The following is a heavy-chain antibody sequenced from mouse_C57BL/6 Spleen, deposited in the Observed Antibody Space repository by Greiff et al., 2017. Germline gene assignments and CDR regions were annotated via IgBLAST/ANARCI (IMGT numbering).Heavy chain of an antibody. CDR3: ARGGLLGRGYFDY. CDR1: GYSITSGYY. J-gene: IGHJ2*01. D-gene: IGHD4-1*01. V-gene: IGHV3-6*01. CDR2: ISYDGSN. Sequence: EVQLQESGPGLVKPSQSLSLTCSVTGYSITSGYYWNWIRQFPGNKLEWMGYISYDGSNNYNPSLKNRISITRDTSKNQFFLKLNSVTTEDTATYYCARGGLLGRGYFDYWGQGTTLTVSS.